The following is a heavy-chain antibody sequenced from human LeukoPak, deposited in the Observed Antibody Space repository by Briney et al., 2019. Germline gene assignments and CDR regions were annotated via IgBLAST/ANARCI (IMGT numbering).Heavy chain of an antibody. CDR1: GGSISSGGYY. D-gene: IGHD4-17*01. Sequence: SQTLSLTCTVSGGSISSGGYYWSWIRQHPGKGLEWIGYIYYSGSTYYNPSLKSRVNISVDTSKSQFSLKLSSVTAADTAVYYCAREFRTDYGDLDYFDYWGQGTLVTVSS. V-gene: IGHV4-31*03. CDR3: AREFRTDYGDLDYFDY. CDR2: IYYSGST. J-gene: IGHJ4*02.